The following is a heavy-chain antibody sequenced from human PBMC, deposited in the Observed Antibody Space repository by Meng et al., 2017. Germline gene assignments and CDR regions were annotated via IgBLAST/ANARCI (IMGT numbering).Heavy chain of an antibody. V-gene: IGHV1-2*06. J-gene: IGHJ5*02. CDR2: INPKSGDT. CDR3: ARDEDISAAGKLFGDP. D-gene: IGHD6-13*01. Sequence: AQLKSPGASVKVSCKASGYTFPDYWLHWVRRAPGQGLEWMGRINPKSGDTHYAQRFQGRVTMTGDTSISTAYMELSGLRSDDTAMYYCARDEDISAAGKLFGDPWGQGTLVTVSS. CDR1: GYTFPDYW.